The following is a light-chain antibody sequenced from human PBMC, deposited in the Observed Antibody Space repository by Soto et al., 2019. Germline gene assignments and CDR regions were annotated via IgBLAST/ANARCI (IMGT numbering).Light chain of an antibody. CDR2: SDD. J-gene: IGLJ3*02. V-gene: IGLV1-36*01. Sequence: QSVLTQPPSVSAAPRQRVTISCSGSNSDFGNNVVNWYQQFPGKPPKLLIYSDDLLPSGVSDRFSGSKSGTSASLAISGLQPDDEAIYYCAAWHDSLNGVVFGGGTKVTVL. CDR3: AAWHDSLNGVV. CDR1: NSDFGNNV.